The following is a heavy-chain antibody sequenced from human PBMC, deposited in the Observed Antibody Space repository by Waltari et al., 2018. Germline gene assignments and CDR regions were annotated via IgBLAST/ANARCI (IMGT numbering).Heavy chain of an antibody. J-gene: IGHJ4*02. CDR2: IYSSGRT. D-gene: IGHD1-7*01. CDR1: GDSINSTSYY. Sequence: QLQLQESGPGLVKPSETMSLSCTVFGDSINSTSYYWGWVRQPPGKGLGWVGSIYSSGRTYYHPSLESRLTISVDTSKNHYSLRLSSVSAADTAVYYCATRLVAAGTNFDYWGQGSLVTVSS. V-gene: IGHV4-39*02. CDR3: ATRLVAAGTNFDY.